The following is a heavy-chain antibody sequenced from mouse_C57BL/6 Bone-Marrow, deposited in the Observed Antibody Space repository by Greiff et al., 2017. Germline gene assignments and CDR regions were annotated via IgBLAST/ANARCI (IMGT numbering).Heavy chain of an antibody. Sequence: EVMLVESGEGLVKPGGSLKLSCAASGFTFSSYAMSWVRQTPEKRLEWVAYISSGGDYIYYADTVKGRFTISRDNARNTLYLQMSSLKSEDTAMYYCTRGKFPRSDVGYAMDYWGQGTSVTVSS. CDR3: TRGKFPRSDVGYAMDY. CDR2: ISSGGDYI. V-gene: IGHV5S21*01. CDR1: GFTFSSYA. J-gene: IGHJ4*01.